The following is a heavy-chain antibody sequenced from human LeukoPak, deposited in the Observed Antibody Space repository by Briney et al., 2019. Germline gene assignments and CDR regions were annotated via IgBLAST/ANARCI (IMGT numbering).Heavy chain of an antibody. V-gene: IGHV4-61*01. CDR2: IYYSGST. CDR3: ARGGDYSGFDY. J-gene: IGHJ4*02. D-gene: IGHD2-21*02. CDR1: GYSISSGYY. Sequence: SETLSLTCSVSGYSISSGYYWGWIRQPPGKGLEWIGYIYYSGSTNYNPSLKSRVTISVDTSKNQFSLKLSSVTAADTAVYYCARGGDYSGFDYWGQGTLVTVSS.